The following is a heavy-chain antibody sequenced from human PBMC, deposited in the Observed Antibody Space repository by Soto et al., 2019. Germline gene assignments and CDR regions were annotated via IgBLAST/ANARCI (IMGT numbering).Heavy chain of an antibody. CDR1: VGSISSYD. V-gene: IGHV4-4*07. J-gene: IGHJ6*02. CDR3: ASRRVGGTGYYEDYYYYDMDV. D-gene: IGHD3-9*01. Sequence: SETLSLTCTVSVGSISSYDWSWIRQPAGKGLECIWRIYSSGSNNYSPSLKSRVTMSVDTSKNQLSLKLSSVTAAETAVYYCASRRVGGTGYYEDYYYYDMDVWGQGTTVT. CDR2: IYSSGSN.